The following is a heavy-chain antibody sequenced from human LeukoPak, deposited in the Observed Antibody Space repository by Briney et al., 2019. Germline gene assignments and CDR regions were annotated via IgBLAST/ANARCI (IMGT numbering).Heavy chain of an antibody. CDR1: GYTFTSYY. Sequence: ASVKVSCKASGYTFTSYYMHWVRQAPGQGLEWMGWINPNSGGTNYAQKFQGRVTMTRDTSISTAYMELSRLRSDDTAVYYCARGKKVYYYYYYMDVWGKGTTVTVSS. V-gene: IGHV1-2*02. J-gene: IGHJ6*03. CDR3: ARGKKVYYYYYYMDV. CDR2: INPNSGGT.